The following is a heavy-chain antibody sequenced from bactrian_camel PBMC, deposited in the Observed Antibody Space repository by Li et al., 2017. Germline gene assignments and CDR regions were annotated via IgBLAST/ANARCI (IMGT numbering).Heavy chain of an antibody. CDR2: ISGDGRT. Sequence: VQLVESGGGSVQAGGSLRLPCEYSQSRYCMGWFRQGPGKEREGVASISGDGRTTYGDSVKGRFTISRDNGKSTLYLQMNSLELEDTAMYYCAASYPDSTRSCAVVAGELWVGYWGKGTQVTVS. D-gene: IGHD6*01. J-gene: IGHJ7*01. CDR1: QSRYCM. V-gene: IGHV3S53*01.